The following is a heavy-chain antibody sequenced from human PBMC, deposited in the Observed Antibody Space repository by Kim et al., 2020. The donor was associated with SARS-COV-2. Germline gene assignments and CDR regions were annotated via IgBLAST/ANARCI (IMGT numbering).Heavy chain of an antibody. CDR2: ISAYNGNT. D-gene: IGHD2-2*01. Sequence: ASVKVSCKASGYTFTSYGISWVRQAPGQGLAWMGWISAYNGNTNYAQKLQGRVTMTTDTSTSTAYMELRSLRSDDTAVYYCARGIVVVPAATYYYYGMDVWGQGTTVTVSS. CDR3: ARGIVVVPAATYYYYGMDV. J-gene: IGHJ6*02. V-gene: IGHV1-18*04. CDR1: GYTFTSYG.